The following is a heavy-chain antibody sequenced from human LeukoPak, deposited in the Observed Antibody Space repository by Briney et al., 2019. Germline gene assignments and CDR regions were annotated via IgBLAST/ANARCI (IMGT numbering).Heavy chain of an antibody. V-gene: IGHV4-39*01. CDR2: SYYSGST. CDR1: GGSISSSSHY. J-gene: IGHJ3*02. D-gene: IGHD3-9*01. CDR3: ARQRREYDILTGYYPEAFDI. Sequence: SETLSLTCTVSGGSISSSSHYWGWIRQPPGKGLEFIGSSYYSGSTYYNPSLKSRVTISVDTSKNQFSLKLSSVTAADTAVYYCARQRREYDILTGYYPEAFDIWVQGTMVTVSS.